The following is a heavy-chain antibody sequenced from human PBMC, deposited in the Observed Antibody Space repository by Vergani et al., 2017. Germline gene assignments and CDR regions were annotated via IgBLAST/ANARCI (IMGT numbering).Heavy chain of an antibody. J-gene: IGHJ4*02. CDR1: GFSFPGYA. V-gene: IGHV3-23*01. CDR2: VSGSSATP. Sequence: EVQLLESGGGLVQPGGSLRLSCEASGFSFPGYAMSWVRQAPGKGLEWVSSVSGSSATPYYADSVKGRFIISRDNSKNTLHLQMNSLRADDTAVYYCTKGRRVCTGYCFDYWGQGTLATVSS. CDR3: TKGRRVCTGYCFDY. D-gene: IGHD2-15*01.